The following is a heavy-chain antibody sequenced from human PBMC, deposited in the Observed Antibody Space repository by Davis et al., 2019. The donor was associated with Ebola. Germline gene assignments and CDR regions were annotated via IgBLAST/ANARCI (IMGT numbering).Heavy chain of an antibody. D-gene: IGHD3-16*01. CDR1: GGSISSGGYY. CDR2: IYYSGST. J-gene: IGHJ4*02. V-gene: IGHV4-31*03. Sequence: SETLSLTCTVSGGSISSGGYYWSWIRQHPGKGLEWIGYIYYSGSTYYNPSLKSRVTISVDTSKNQFSLNLSSVTAADTAVYYCARQGGTLYFDYWGRGTLVTVSS. CDR3: ARQGGTLYFDY.